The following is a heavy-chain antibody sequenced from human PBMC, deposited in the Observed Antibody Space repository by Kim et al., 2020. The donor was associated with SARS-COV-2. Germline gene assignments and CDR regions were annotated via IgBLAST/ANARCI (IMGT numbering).Heavy chain of an antibody. D-gene: IGHD3-22*01. CDR1: GGTFSSYA. Sequence: SVKVSCKASGGTFSSYAISWVRQAPGQGLEWMGRIIPILGIANYAQKFQGRVTITADKSTSTAYMELSSLRSEDTAVYYCARERPHPYYYDSSGYYYSGAYYYFDYWGQGTLVTVSS. J-gene: IGHJ4*02. CDR2: IIPILGIA. V-gene: IGHV1-69*04. CDR3: ARERPHPYYYDSSGYYYSGAYYYFDY.